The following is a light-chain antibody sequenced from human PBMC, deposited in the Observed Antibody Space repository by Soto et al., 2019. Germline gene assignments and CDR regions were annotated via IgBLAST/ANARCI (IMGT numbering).Light chain of an antibody. CDR3: QHYGSSLIT. V-gene: IGKV3-20*01. CDR1: QSISSSY. J-gene: IGKJ5*01. CDR2: GAS. Sequence: EIVLTQSPGTLSLSPGERATLSCRASQSISSSYLACYQQKPGQAPRLLIYGASSRATGIPDRFSGSGSGTDFTLTISRLEPEDFAVYYCQHYGSSLITFGQGTRLEIK.